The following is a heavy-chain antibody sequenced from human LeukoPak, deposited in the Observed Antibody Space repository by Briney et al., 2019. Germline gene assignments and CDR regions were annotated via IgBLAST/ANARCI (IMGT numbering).Heavy chain of an antibody. D-gene: IGHD3-10*01. J-gene: IGHJ4*02. V-gene: IGHV4-61*08. Sequence: SETLSLTCTVSGGSVGSAGYYWSWIRQPPGGGLEWIGYIYYIRNTNYNPSLKSRVTMSLDPSKNQFSLKLNSVTAADTAVYYCARHKNSGTYPLDFWGQGTLVTVSS. CDR3: ARHKNSGTYPLDF. CDR2: IYYIRNT. CDR1: GGSVGSAGYY.